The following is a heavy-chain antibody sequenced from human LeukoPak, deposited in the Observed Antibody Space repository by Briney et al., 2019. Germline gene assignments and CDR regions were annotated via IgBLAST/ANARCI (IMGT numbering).Heavy chain of an antibody. CDR3: ARDWNIAAAGKGIFDY. Sequence: SETLSLTCTVSGGSISSYYWSWIRQRAGKGLEWIGRIYTSGSTNYNPSLKSRVTISVDTSKNQFSLKLSSVTAADTAVYYCARDWNIAAAGKGIFDYWGQGTLVTVSS. V-gene: IGHV4-4*07. D-gene: IGHD6-13*01. CDR2: IYTSGST. J-gene: IGHJ4*02. CDR1: GGSISSYY.